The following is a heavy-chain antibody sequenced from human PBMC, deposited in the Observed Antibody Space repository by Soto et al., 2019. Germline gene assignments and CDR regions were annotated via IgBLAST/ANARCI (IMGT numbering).Heavy chain of an antibody. CDR3: ARRARPDFYYMDV. CDR2: ISSNGVGT. Sequence: EVQLAESGGGLAQPGGSLRLSCAASGFTLSGYAMDWVRQAPGKGLEYVSGISSNGVGTYYANSVQGRFSISRDNSKNTVYLQMGSLRPEDMAVYYCARRARPDFYYMDVWGKGTTVTVS. CDR1: GFTLSGYA. V-gene: IGHV3-64*01. J-gene: IGHJ6*03. D-gene: IGHD6-6*01.